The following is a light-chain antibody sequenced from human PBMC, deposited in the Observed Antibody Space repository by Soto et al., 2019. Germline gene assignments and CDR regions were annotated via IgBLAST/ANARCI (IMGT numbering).Light chain of an antibody. CDR1: QSLLHSNGYNY. CDR2: LGS. J-gene: IGKJ2*01. V-gene: IGKV2-28*01. CDR3: MQGLQTFYT. Sequence: DIVMTQSPLSQPVTPGEPASISCRSSQSLLHSNGYNYLDWYLQKPGQSPQLLIYLGSYRASGVPDRFGGSGSGTDFTLKISRVEAEDVGVYYCMQGLQTFYTFGQGTKLVIK.